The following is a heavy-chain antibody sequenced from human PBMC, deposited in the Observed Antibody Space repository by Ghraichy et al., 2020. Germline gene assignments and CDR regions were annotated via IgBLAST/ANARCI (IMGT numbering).Heavy chain of an antibody. CDR2: IYYSGST. J-gene: IGHJ4*02. V-gene: IGHV4-39*01. Sequence: SETLSLTCTVSGGSISSSSYYWGWIRQPPGKGLEWIGSIYYSGSTYYNPSLKSRVTISVDTSKNQFSLKLSSVTAADTAVYYCARHEYSSSWYGRSIDYWGQGTLVTVSS. CDR3: ARHEYSSSWYGRSIDY. CDR1: GGSISSSSYY. D-gene: IGHD6-13*01.